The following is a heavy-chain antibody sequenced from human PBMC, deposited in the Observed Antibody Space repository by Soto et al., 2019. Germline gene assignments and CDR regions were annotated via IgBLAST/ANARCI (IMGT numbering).Heavy chain of an antibody. CDR2: IYYSGST. CDR3: AGQSLRFLEWSLDY. D-gene: IGHD3-3*01. V-gene: IGHV4-39*01. Sequence: QLQLQESGPGLVKPSETLSLTCTVSGGSISSSSYYWGWIRQPPGKGLEWIGSIYYSGSTYYNPSLKSRVTISVDTSKNQFSLKLSSVTAADTAVYYCAGQSLRFLEWSLDYWGQGTLVTVSS. CDR1: GGSISSSSYY. J-gene: IGHJ4*02.